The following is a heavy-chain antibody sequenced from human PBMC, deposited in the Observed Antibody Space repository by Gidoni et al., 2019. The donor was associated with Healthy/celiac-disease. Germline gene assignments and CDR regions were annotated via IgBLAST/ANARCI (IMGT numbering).Heavy chain of an antibody. CDR1: GYTFTSYG. D-gene: IGHD5-18*01. CDR2: ISAVNGNT. V-gene: IGHV1-18*01. Sequence: QVQLVQSGAEVKKPGASVKVSCQASGYTFTSYGISWVRPAPGQGLEWMAWISAVNGNTNYAQKLQGRVTMTTDTSTSTAYMELRSLRSDDTAVYYCARNPETWIQLWFGGHYYYGMDVWGQGTTVTVSS. J-gene: IGHJ6*02. CDR3: ARNPETWIQLWFGGHYYYGMDV.